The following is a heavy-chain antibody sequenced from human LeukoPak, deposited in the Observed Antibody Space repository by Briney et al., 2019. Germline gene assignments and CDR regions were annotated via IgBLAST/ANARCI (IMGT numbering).Heavy chain of an antibody. V-gene: IGHV3-30-3*01. CDR1: GFTFSSYA. CDR3: ARDTRITMVRGVIYYFDY. Sequence: GGSLRLSCAASGFTFSSYAMHWVRQAPGKGLEWVAVISYDGSNEYYADSVKGRFTISRDNSKNTLYLQMNSLRAEDTAVYYCARDTRITMVRGVIYYFDYWGQGTLVTVSS. D-gene: IGHD3-10*01. CDR2: ISYDGSNE. J-gene: IGHJ4*02.